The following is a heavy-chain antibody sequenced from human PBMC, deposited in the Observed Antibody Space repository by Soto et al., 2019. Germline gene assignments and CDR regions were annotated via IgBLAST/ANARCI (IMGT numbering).Heavy chain of an antibody. Sequence: EVQLVESGGGLVQPGGSLRLSCAASGFTFSSYSMNWVRQAPGKGLEWVSYISSSSSTIYYADSVKGRFTISRDNAKNSLYLQMNSLRDEDTAVYYCARDQGYYDSSCYYGYYYGMDVWGQGTTVTVSS. D-gene: IGHD3-22*01. CDR3: ARDQGYYDSSCYYGYYYGMDV. J-gene: IGHJ6*02. V-gene: IGHV3-48*02. CDR1: GFTFSSYS. CDR2: ISSSSSTI.